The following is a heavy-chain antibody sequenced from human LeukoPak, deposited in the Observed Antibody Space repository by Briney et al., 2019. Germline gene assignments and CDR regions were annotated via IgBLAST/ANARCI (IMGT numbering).Heavy chain of an antibody. V-gene: IGHV3-7*01. CDR1: GFTFSNAW. CDR3: ARPYSSTARGSFDS. CDR2: IKQDGSEK. D-gene: IGHD6-13*01. J-gene: IGHJ4*02. Sequence: GGSLRLSCAASGFTFSNAWMSWVRQAPGKGLEWVANIKQDGSEKYYVDSVKGRFTISRDNAKNSLYLQMNSLRVEDTAVYYCARPYSSTARGSFDSWGQGTLVTVSS.